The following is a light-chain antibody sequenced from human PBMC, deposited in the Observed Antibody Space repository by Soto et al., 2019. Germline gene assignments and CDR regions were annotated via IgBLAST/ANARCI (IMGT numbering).Light chain of an antibody. V-gene: IGKV3-15*01. CDR2: GAS. J-gene: IGKJ1*01. CDR1: QGVTTN. CDR3: HQYNNWQT. Sequence: EIVLTQSPATLSVSPGETATLSCRASQGVTTNLAWYQQKPGQAPRLLIYGASTRATGVPARFSGTGSGTEFPLTISSLQSEDSAVYHCHQYNNWQTFGQGTKVEIK.